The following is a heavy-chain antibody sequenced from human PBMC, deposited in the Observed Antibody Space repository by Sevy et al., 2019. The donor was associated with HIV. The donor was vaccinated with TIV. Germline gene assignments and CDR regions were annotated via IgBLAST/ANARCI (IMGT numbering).Heavy chain of an antibody. CDR3: TRGPRRSGYDPSFYYYMDV. CDR2: IRSKAYGGTA. J-gene: IGHJ6*03. D-gene: IGHD3-3*01. CDR1: GFTVGEFA. V-gene: IGHV3-49*03. Sequence: GGSLRLSCTTSGFTVGEFAMSWFRQAPGKGLEWVGFIRSKAYGGTAEYAASVKGRFTISRDDSKSITYLQMNSLKTEDTAVYYCTRGPRRSGYDPSFYYYMDVWGRGATVTVSS.